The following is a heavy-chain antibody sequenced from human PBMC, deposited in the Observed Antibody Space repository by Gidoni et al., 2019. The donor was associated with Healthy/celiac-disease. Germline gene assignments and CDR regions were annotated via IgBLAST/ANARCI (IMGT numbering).Heavy chain of an antibody. J-gene: IGHJ4*02. CDR3: ASRVYVVRHFDY. CDR1: GDSISSSRSY. V-gene: IGHV4-39*01. D-gene: IGHD3-16*01. Sequence: QLQLQESDPGLVTPSETLSLTCTVSGDSISSSRSYWGWIRAPPGKGLEWIGSIYYSGSHYYNPYLKSRVTISVDTSKNQFSLKLSSVTAADTAVYYCASRVYVVRHFDYWGQGTLVTVSS. CDR2: IYYSGSH.